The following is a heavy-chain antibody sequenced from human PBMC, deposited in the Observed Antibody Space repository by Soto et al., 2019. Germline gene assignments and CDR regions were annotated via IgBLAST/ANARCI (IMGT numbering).Heavy chain of an antibody. V-gene: IGHV3-15*05. CDR3: VAGSAFEY. Sequence: RGARRAPGKGLGWVGSVKRKSDGETTDYAAPVTGRFTISRDDSKPTVYLQMNSLKVEDTGIYYCVAGSAFEYWGRGKLV. CDR2: VKRKSDGETT. D-gene: IGHD1-26*01. J-gene: IGHJ4*02.